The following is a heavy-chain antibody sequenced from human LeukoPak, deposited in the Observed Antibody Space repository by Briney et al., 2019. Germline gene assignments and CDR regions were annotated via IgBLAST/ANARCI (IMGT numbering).Heavy chain of an antibody. D-gene: IGHD6-13*01. CDR2: ITNSGGIT. V-gene: IGHV3-23*01. CDR1: GLTFSSSA. CDR3: ARGTTHSSSWYSYYYGMDV. J-gene: IGHJ6*02. Sequence: GGSLRLSCAASGLTFSSSAMSWVRQAPGKGLEWVSSITNSGGITYYADSVKGRFTISRDNSKNTLYLQMNSLRAEDTAVYYCARGTTHSSSWYSYYYGMDVWGQGTTVTVSS.